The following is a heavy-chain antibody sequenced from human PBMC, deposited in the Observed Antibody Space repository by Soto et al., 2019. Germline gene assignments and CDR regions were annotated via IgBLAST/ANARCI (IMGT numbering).Heavy chain of an antibody. J-gene: IGHJ6*02. Sequence: ASVKVSCKASGYTFTGYYMHWVRQAPGQGLEWMGWINPNSGGTNYAQKFQGWVTMTRDTSISTAYMELSRLRSDDTAVYYCARGSAPSAGIVVVPAAMRGYYGMDVWGQGTTVTVSS. CDR2: INPNSGGT. CDR1: GYTFTGYY. V-gene: IGHV1-2*04. CDR3: ARGSAPSAGIVVVPAAMRGYYGMDV. D-gene: IGHD2-2*01.